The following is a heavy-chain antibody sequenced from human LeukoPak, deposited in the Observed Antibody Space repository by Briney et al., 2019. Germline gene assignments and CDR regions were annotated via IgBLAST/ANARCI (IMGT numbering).Heavy chain of an antibody. CDR3: ARHGQDYDDVGGSYRPHYFDY. CDR1: GGSISSSSYY. CDR2: IYYSGST. D-gene: IGHD3-16*02. V-gene: IGHV4-39*01. Sequence: PSETLSLTCTVSGGSISSSSYYWGWIRHPPGKGLEWIGSIYYSGSTYYNPSLKSRDTISVETSKNQFSLKLSSVTALNTAVYYCARHGQDYDDVGGSYRPHYFDYWGQGTLVTVSS. J-gene: IGHJ4*02.